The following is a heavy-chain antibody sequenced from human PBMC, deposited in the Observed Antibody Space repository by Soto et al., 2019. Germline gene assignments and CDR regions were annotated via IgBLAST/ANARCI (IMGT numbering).Heavy chain of an antibody. CDR2: IYYSGST. CDR3: ARAVRGSYYDY. CDR1: GCSISSGDYY. Sequence: TLSLTCTVSGCSISSGDYYWSWIRQPPGKGLEWIGYIYYSGSTYYNPSLKSRVTISVDTPKNQFSLKLSSVTAADTAVYYCARAVRGSYYDYWGQGTLVTVSS. J-gene: IGHJ4*02. V-gene: IGHV4-30-4*01. D-gene: IGHD1-26*01.